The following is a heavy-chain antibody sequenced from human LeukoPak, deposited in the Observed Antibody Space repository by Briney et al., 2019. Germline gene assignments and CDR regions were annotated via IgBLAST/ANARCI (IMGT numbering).Heavy chain of an antibody. CDR3: ARSLEVTIFGVVIKYGMDV. D-gene: IGHD3-3*01. CDR1: GGSISSYY. J-gene: IGHJ6*02. Sequence: PSETLSLTCTVSGGSISSYYWSWIRQPPGKGLEWIGYIYYSGSTNYNPSLKSRVTISVDTSKNQFSLKLSSVTAADTAVYYCARSLEVTIFGVVIKYGMDVWGQGTTVTVSS. V-gene: IGHV4-59*01. CDR2: IYYSGST.